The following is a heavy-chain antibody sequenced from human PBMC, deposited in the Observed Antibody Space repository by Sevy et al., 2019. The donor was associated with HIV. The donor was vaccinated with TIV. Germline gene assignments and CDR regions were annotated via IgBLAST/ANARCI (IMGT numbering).Heavy chain of an antibody. CDR2: IKPDGSES. J-gene: IGHJ4*01. Sequence: GGSLRLSCVASGFTFNNFWMAWVRQAPGKGLEWFANIKPDGSESNHVGSVKGRFTISRDNAKNSLYLQMNSLTAEDTAVYYCGRDVGRGYFDYWGQGTLVTVSS. CDR3: GRDVGRGYFDY. CDR1: GFTFNNFW. D-gene: IGHD3-10*01. V-gene: IGHV3-7*03.